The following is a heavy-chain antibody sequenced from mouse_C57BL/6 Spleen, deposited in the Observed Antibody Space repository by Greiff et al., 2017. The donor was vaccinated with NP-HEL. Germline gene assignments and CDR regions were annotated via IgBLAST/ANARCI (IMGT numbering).Heavy chain of an antibody. D-gene: IGHD1-1*01. CDR3: TYYYGSVFDY. CDR1: GFTFSNYW. J-gene: IGHJ2*01. CDR2: IRLKSDNYAT. Sequence: EVKLEESGGGLVQPGGSMKLSCVASGFTFSNYWMNWVRQSPEKGLEWVAQIRLKSDNYATHYAESVKGRFTISRDDSKSSVYLQMNNLRAEDTGIYYCTYYYGSVFDYWGQGTTLTVSS. V-gene: IGHV6-3*01.